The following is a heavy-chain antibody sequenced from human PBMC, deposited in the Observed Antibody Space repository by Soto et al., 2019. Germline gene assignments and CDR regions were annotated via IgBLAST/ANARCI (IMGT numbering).Heavy chain of an antibody. CDR2: INHSGST. CDR3: ARGKGYCSTSSCRECGSCYYDY. Sequence: QGQLQQWGAGLLKPSETLSLTCAVYGGSFSGYYWSWIRQPPGKGLEWIGEINHSGSTNYNPSLKSRVTISVDTSKNQFSVKLSSVTAADTAVYYCARGKGYCSTSSCRECGSCYYDYWGQGTLVTVSS. V-gene: IGHV4-34*01. D-gene: IGHD2-2*01. J-gene: IGHJ4*02. CDR1: GGSFSGYY.